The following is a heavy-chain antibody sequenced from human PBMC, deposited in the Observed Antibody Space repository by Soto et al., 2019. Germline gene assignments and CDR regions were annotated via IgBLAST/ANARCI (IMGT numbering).Heavy chain of an antibody. CDR3: VGGVEMATIYYYYYGMDV. J-gene: IGHJ6*02. Sequence: GGSLRLSCAAPGFTFGYYAMTWVRQAPGKGLEWVSSTSDSGGSTYYADSVKGRFTISRDNSKNTLYLQMNSLRDEDTAVYYCVGGVEMATIYYYYYGMDVWGQGTTVTVSS. CDR2: TSDSGGST. CDR1: GFTFGYYA. V-gene: IGHV3-23*01. D-gene: IGHD5-12*01.